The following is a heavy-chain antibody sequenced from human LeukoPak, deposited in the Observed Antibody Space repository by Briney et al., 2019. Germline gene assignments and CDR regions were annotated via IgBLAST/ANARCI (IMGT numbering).Heavy chain of an antibody. CDR1: GGSISSSSYY. V-gene: IGHV4-39*07. CDR2: IYYSGST. Sequence: SETLSLTCTVSGGSISSSSYYWGWIRQPPGKGLEWIGSIYYSGSTYYNPSLKSRVTISVDTSKNQFSLKLSSVTAADTAVYYCARYSVELLDYWGQGTLVTVS. J-gene: IGHJ4*02. D-gene: IGHD1-26*01. CDR3: ARYSVELLDY.